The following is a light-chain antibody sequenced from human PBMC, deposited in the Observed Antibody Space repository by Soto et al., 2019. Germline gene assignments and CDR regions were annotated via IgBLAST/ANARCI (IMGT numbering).Light chain of an antibody. Sequence: EIVLTQSPGTLSLSPGERATLSCRASQSVSSSYLAWYQQKPGQAPRLLIYGASSRATGIPDRFSGSGSGTDFTLTISRLEPEDFAVYSCQHRETFGQGTKVEIK. CDR3: QHRET. CDR1: QSVSSSY. CDR2: GAS. V-gene: IGKV3-20*01. J-gene: IGKJ1*01.